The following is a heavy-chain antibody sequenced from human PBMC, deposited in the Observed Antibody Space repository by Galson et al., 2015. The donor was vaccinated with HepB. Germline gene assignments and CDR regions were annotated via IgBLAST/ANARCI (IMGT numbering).Heavy chain of an antibody. D-gene: IGHD3-22*01. CDR3: ARDRPGMDYYDSSGYLDY. V-gene: IGHV1-69*10. CDR1: GGTFSSYA. CDR2: IIPILGIA. Sequence: SVKVSCKVSGGTFSSYAISWVRQAPGQGLEWMGGIIPILGIANYAQKFQGRVTITADKSTSTAYMELSSLRSEDTAVYYCARDRPGMDYYDSSGYLDYWGQGTLVTVSS. J-gene: IGHJ4*02.